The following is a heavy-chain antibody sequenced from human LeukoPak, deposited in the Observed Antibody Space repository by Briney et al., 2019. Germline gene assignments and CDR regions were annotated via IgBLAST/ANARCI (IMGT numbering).Heavy chain of an antibody. CDR1: GGSISSHY. J-gene: IGHJ2*01. CDR3: ARTPDPSSSWYIWYFDL. D-gene: IGHD6-13*01. Sequence: SETLSLTCTVSGGSISSHYWSWIRQPPGKGLEWIGDIYYSGSTNYNPSLKSRVTISVATSKNQFSLKLSSVTAADTAVYYCARTPDPSSSWYIWYFDLWGRGTLVTVSS. V-gene: IGHV4-59*11. CDR2: IYYSGST.